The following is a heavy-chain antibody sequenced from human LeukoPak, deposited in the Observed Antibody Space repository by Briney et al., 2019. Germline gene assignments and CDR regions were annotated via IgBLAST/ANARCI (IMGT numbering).Heavy chain of an antibody. Sequence: SETLSLTCSVSRGSVSSRYGSWIRQPPGTGLEWIGYIYYSGSTNYNPSLKSRVTISVDTSKNQFSLKLSSVTAADTAVYYCARDHSPYGMDVWGKGTTVTVSS. CDR2: IYYSGST. CDR1: RGSVSSRY. V-gene: IGHV4-59*02. CDR3: ARDHSPYGMDV. D-gene: IGHD2-21*01. J-gene: IGHJ6*04.